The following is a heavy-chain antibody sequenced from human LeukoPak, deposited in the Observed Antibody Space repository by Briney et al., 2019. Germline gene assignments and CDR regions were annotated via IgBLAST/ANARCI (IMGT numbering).Heavy chain of an antibody. CDR1: GYIFTNYY. J-gene: IGHJ4*02. Sequence: ASVKVSCKASGYIFTNYYMHWVRQAPGQGLEWMGWINPDSGGTNYAQKFQGRVTMPRDTSISTAYMELNSLRSDDTAVYYCARVTLKTLGFECWGQGTLVTVSS. CDR2: INPDSGGT. V-gene: IGHV1-2*02. D-gene: IGHD3-16*01. CDR3: ARVTLKTLGFEC.